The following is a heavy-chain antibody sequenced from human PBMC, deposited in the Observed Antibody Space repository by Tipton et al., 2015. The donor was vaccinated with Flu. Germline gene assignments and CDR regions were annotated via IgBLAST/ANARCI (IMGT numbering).Heavy chain of an antibody. CDR3: AREGSTWYLNALDI. Sequence: SLRLSCAASGFTVSSNYMTWVRQAPGKGLDWVSITYSGGTTYYADSVKGRFTISRDSSKNTLYLQMNSLRDEDTAVYYCAREGSTWYLNALDIWDQGTMVTVSS. CDR2: TYSGGTT. J-gene: IGHJ3*02. CDR1: GFTVSSNY. D-gene: IGHD6-13*01. V-gene: IGHV3-66*01.